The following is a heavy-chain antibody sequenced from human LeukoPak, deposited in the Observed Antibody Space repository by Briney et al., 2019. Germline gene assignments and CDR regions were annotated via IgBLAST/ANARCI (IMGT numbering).Heavy chain of an antibody. V-gene: IGHV4-59*08. CDR1: GGSISSYY. D-gene: IGHD6-13*01. J-gene: IGHJ4*02. CDR3: AGEGGYSSSLDY. Sequence: SETLSLTCTVSGGSISSYYWSWIRQPPGKGLEWIGYIYYSGSTNYSPSLKSRVTISVDTSMNQFSLKLSSVTAADTAVYYCAGEGGYSSSLDYWGQGTLVTVSS. CDR2: IYYSGST.